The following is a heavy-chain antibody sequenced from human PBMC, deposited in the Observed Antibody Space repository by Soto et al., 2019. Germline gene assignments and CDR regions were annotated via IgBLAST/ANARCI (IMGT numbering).Heavy chain of an antibody. V-gene: IGHV4-4*02. J-gene: IGHJ4*02. CDR1: GASISTSYW. D-gene: IGHD4-17*01. CDR3: ARGGDYRFDY. Sequence: QVQLQESGPGLVKPSGTLSLTCVVSGASISTSYWWSWVRQSPGQGLEWIGEIYHSGSINYTPSRKXXVXIXXDKSKNQFSLKLSSVTAADTAVYYCARGGDYRFDYWGQGTLVTVSS. CDR2: IYHSGSI.